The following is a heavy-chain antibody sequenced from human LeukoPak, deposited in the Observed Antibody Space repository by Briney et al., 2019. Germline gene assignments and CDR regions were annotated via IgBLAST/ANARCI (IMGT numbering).Heavy chain of an antibody. D-gene: IGHD1-26*01. CDR3: ASSGSYRFDY. Sequence: GGSLRLSCAASGFTFSSYSMNWVRQAPGKGLEWVSHITASGTAMFYADSVKGRFTISRDTAKNSLYLQMNSLRDEDTAVYYCASSGSYRFDYWGQGTLVTVSS. J-gene: IGHJ4*02. CDR2: ITASGTAM. V-gene: IGHV3-48*02. CDR1: GFTFSSYS.